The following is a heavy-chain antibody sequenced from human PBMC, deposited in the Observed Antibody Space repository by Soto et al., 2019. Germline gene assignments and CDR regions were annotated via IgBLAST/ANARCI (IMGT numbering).Heavy chain of an antibody. CDR2: IYPGDSDT. J-gene: IGHJ4*02. V-gene: IGHV5-51*01. Sequence: PGESLTISCKGSGYSFTSYWIGWVRPMPGKGLEWMGIIYPGDSDTRYRPSFQGPVTISADKSISTAYLQWSSLKASDTAMYYCARPNKEGGVFDYWGQGTLVTVSS. D-gene: IGHD1-26*01. CDR1: GYSFTSYW. CDR3: ARPNKEGGVFDY.